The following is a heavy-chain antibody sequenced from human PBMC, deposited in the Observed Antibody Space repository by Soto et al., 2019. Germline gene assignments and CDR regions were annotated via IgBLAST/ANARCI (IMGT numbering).Heavy chain of an antibody. Sequence: SETLSLTCTVSGGSISSGGYYWSWIRQHPGKGLEWIGYIYYSGSTYYNPSLKSRVTISVDTSKNQFSLKLSSVTAADTAVYYCARGLVVGYDPYHYYYYMDVWGKGTTVSGSS. CDR1: GGSISSGGYY. J-gene: IGHJ6*03. V-gene: IGHV4-31*03. D-gene: IGHD5-12*01. CDR3: ARGLVVGYDPYHYYYYMDV. CDR2: IYYSGST.